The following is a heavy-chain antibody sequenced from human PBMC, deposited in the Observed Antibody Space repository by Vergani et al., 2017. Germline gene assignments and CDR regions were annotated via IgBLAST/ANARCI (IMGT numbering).Heavy chain of an antibody. CDR1: GFTFGDYA. Sequence: EVQLVESGGGLVQPGRSLRLSCTASGFTFGDYAMSWFRQAPGKGLEWVGFIRSKAYGGTTAYAASVKGRFTISRDDSKSIAYLQMNSLKTEDTAVYYCTRDYPYEAAMPTYGMDVWGQGTTVTVSS. CDR2: IRSKAYGGTT. J-gene: IGHJ6*02. CDR3: TRDYPYEAAMPTYGMDV. V-gene: IGHV3-49*03. D-gene: IGHD2-2*01.